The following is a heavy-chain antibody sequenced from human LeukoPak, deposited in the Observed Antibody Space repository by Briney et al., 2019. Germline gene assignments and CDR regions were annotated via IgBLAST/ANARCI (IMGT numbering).Heavy chain of an antibody. CDR2: ISYDGSNK. D-gene: IGHD6-19*01. Sequence: GGSLRLSCGASGFTFSSYGMHWVRQAPGKGLEWVAVISYDGSNKYCADSVKRRFTISRDNSKNTLYQQMICLSAKDTAVYYCARLGWIDYWGQGTLVTVSS. J-gene: IGHJ4*02. CDR3: ARLGWIDY. CDR1: GFTFSSYG. V-gene: IGHV3-30*03.